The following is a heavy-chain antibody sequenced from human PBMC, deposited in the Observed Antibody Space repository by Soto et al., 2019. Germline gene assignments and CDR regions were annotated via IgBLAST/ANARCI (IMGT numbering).Heavy chain of an antibody. V-gene: IGHV3-21*03. CDR1: GFMFSAYT. CDR2: ITSDSNHI. J-gene: IGHJ5*02. CDR3: ATPYYYNH. Sequence: AGGSLRLSCAASGFMFSAYTMTWVRQSPGKGLEWLASITSDSNHIDYADSLRGRFTVSRDNARKSLYLQMDSLGAEDTAIYYCATPYYYNHWGPGTLVTVSS. D-gene: IGHD3-22*01.